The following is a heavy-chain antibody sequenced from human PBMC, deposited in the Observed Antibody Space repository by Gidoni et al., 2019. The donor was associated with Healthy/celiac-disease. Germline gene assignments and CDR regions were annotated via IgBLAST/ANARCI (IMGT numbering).Heavy chain of an antibody. CDR2: ISGSGGST. CDR3: AKTKADYGGNRLGAFDI. Sequence: EVQLLESGGGLVQPGGSLRLSCAASGFTFSSYAMSWARQAPGKGLEWVSAISGSGGSTYYADSVKGRFTISRDNSKNTLYLQMNSLRAEDTAVYYCAKTKADYGGNRLGAFDIWGQGTMVTVSS. D-gene: IGHD4-17*01. J-gene: IGHJ3*02. V-gene: IGHV3-23*01. CDR1: GFTFSSYA.